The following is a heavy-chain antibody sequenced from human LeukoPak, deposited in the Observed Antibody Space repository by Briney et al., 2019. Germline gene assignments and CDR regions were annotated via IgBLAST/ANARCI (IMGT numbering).Heavy chain of an antibody. V-gene: IGHV3-23*01. CDR1: GFTFSSYA. D-gene: IGHD6-19*01. Sequence: GGSLRLSCAASGFTFSSYAVSWVRQAPGKGLEWVSAISGSGGSTYYADSVKGRFTISRDNSKNTLYLQMNSLRAEDTAVYYCANVSPQSPAVAGLLDYWGQGTLVTVSS. CDR2: ISGSGGST. J-gene: IGHJ4*02. CDR3: ANVSPQSPAVAGLLDY.